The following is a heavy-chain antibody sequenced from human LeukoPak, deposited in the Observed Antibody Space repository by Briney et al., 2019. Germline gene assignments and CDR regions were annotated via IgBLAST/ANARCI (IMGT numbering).Heavy chain of an antibody. CDR1: GYTFTSYY. D-gene: IGHD3-16*01. V-gene: IGHV1-46*01. Sequence: SVKVSCKASGYTFTSYYMHWVRQAPGQGREWMGIINPSVGSTSYAQRFQSRDTITTDTSTSTVYTELRSLRSEDTAVYNSARANPNLYNDYYFYYWGQGALVTVSS. CDR3: ARANPNLYNDYYFYY. J-gene: IGHJ4*02. CDR2: INPSVGST.